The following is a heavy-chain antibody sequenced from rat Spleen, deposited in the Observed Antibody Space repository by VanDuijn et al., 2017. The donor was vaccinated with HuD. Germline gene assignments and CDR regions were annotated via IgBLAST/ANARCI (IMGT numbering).Heavy chain of an antibody. D-gene: IGHD1-7*01. J-gene: IGHJ4*01. CDR3: ARHEYYGYVMDA. CDR2: ISTSGDNT. CDR1: GFTFSHYD. Sequence: EVHLVESGGGLVQPGRSLKLSCVVSGFTFSHYDMAWVRQAPTKGLEWVASISTSGDNTYYRDSVKGRFTVSRNNAKSTLYLQMDSLRSEDTATYYCARHEYYGYVMDAWGQGASVTVSS. V-gene: IGHV5-25*01.